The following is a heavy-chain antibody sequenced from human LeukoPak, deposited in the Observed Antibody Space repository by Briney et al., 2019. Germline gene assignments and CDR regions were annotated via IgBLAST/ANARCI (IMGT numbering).Heavy chain of an antibody. V-gene: IGHV3-23*01. D-gene: IGHD3-10*01. CDR1: GFTVSSNY. Sequence: PGGSLRLSCAASGFTVSSNYMSWVRQAPGKGLEWVSTISASGGNTYYTDSVKGRLTISRDISKNTLFLQMNSLRAEDTAVYYCAKSSKDRRQEFYYYSYMDVWGKGTTVTVSS. CDR3: AKSSKDRRQEFYYYSYMDV. J-gene: IGHJ6*03. CDR2: ISASGGNT.